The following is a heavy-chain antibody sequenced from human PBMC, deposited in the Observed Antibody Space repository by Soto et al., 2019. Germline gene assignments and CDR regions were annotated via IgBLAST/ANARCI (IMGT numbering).Heavy chain of an antibody. Sequence: GGSLRLSCAASGFTFSNAWMNWVRQAPGKGLEWVGRIKSKTDGGTTDYAAPVKGRFTISRDDSKNTLYLQMNSLKTEDTAVYYCTTGDLAVAGFFDYWGQGTLVTVSS. CDR1: GFTFSNAW. V-gene: IGHV3-15*07. CDR3: TTGDLAVAGFFDY. CDR2: IKSKTDGGTT. D-gene: IGHD6-19*01. J-gene: IGHJ4*02.